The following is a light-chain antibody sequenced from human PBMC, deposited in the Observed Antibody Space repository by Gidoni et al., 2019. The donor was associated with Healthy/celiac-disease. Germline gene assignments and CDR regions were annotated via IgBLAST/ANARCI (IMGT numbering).Light chain of an antibody. CDR1: SSDVGGYNY. J-gene: IGLJ2*01. Sequence: LTQPASLPGQSITISCTGTSSDVGGYNYVSWYQQHPGKAPKLMIYEVSNRPSGVSNRFSGSKSGNTASRTTSGLQAEDEADYYCSSYISRSTLVVFGGGTKLTVL. CDR2: EVS. V-gene: IGLV2-14*01. CDR3: SSYISRSTLVV.